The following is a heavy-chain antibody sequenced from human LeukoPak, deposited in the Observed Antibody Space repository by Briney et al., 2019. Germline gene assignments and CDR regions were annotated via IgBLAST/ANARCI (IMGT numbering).Heavy chain of an antibody. V-gene: IGHV3-53*01. J-gene: IGHJ4*02. CDR2: IYSGGNT. D-gene: IGHD6-13*01. CDR3: TRDTPGIAASVSGG. Sequence: PGGSLRLSCTASGFSVSHNYMNWVRQAPGKGLEWVALIYSGGNTHYADSVKGRFTISRDNSKNTLYLQMSSLRVVDTAVYYCTRDTPGIAASVSGGWGQGTLVTVSS. CDR1: GFSVSHNY.